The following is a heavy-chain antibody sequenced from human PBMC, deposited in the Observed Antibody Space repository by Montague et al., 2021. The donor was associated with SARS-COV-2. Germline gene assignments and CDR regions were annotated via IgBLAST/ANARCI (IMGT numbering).Heavy chain of an antibody. CDR3: ARLPYDNSYGMDV. CDR1: GGSFSGYY. CDR2: INHSGSI. Sequence: SETLSLTCAVYGGSFSGYYWSWIRQPPGKGLEWIGEINHSGSINYNPSLQSRVIISVDRSKIQFSLKLNSVTAADTAIYYCARLPYDNSYGMDVWGQGTTVTVSS. J-gene: IGHJ6*02. V-gene: IGHV4-34*01. D-gene: IGHD3-9*01.